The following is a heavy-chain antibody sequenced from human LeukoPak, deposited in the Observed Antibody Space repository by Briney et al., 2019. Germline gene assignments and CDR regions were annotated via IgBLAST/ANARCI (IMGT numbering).Heavy chain of an antibody. CDR2: VYSGGLT. D-gene: IGHD6-19*01. J-gene: IGHJ6*02. V-gene: IGHV3-66*01. Sequence: GGSLRLSCAASGFIVSENYMSWVRQAPGKGLEWVSTVYSGGLTFYADPVKGRFTISRDNSKNTLYLQMSSLRAEDTAVYYCARGRWPGLGDFWGQGTTVTVSS. CDR3: ARGRWPGLGDF. CDR1: GFIVSENY.